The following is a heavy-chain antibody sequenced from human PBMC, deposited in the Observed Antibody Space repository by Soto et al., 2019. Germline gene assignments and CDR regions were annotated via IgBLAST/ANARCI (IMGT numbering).Heavy chain of an antibody. Sequence: QVQLQESGPGLVKPSETLSLTCTVSGGSVSSGSYYWSWIRQPPGKGLEWIGYIYYSGSTNYNPSLKSRVTISVDTSKNQFSLKLSSVTAADTAVYYCAREDGYNRLDYWGQGTLVTVSS. D-gene: IGHD5-12*01. V-gene: IGHV4-61*01. J-gene: IGHJ4*02. CDR3: AREDGYNRLDY. CDR1: GGSVSSGSYY. CDR2: IYYSGST.